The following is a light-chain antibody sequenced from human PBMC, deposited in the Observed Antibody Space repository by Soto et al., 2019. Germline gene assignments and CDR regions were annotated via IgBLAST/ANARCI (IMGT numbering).Light chain of an antibody. CDR1: SSDVGLYNY. J-gene: IGLJ7*01. Sequence: QSALTQPASVSGSPGQSITISCSGTSSDVGLYNYVSWYQQHPGKVPKLLIYEVNKRPSGVSSRFSGSKSGNTASLTISGLQAEDEADYYCSSYTRASTAVFGGGTKLTVL. CDR3: SSYTRASTAV. V-gene: IGLV2-14*01. CDR2: EVN.